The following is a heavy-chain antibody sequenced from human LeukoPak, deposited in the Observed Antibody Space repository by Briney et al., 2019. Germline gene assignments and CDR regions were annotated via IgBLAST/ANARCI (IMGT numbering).Heavy chain of an antibody. Sequence: PGGSLRLSCAASGFTFSSYAMSWVRQAPGKGLEWVSAISGSGGSTYYADSVKGRFTISRDNSKNTLYLQMNSLRAEDTAVYYCARVLLWFGELFYYGMDVWGQGTTVTVSS. J-gene: IGHJ6*02. CDR2: ISGSGGST. V-gene: IGHV3-23*01. CDR1: GFTFSSYA. D-gene: IGHD3-10*01. CDR3: ARVLLWFGELFYYGMDV.